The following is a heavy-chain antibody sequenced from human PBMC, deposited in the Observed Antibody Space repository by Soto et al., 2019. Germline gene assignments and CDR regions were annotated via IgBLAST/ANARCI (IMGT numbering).Heavy chain of an antibody. CDR1: GFRFSSYL. D-gene: IGHD2-2*01. CDR2: VNPRGTFT. CDR3: ARLVVRLSYSGIDF. Sequence: PGGAVRVTCVASGFRFSSYLKYWFRQAPGQGLEWVSAVNPRGTFTYYSDSVKGRFTISRDNSKNTVYLEMNSLRGEDTAVYFCARLVVRLSYSGIDFWGQGATVTGSS. V-gene: IGHV3-23*01. J-gene: IGHJ6*02.